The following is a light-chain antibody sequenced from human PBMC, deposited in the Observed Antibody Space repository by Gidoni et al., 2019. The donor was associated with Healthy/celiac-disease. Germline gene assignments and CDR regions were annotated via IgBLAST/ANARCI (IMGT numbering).Light chain of an antibody. J-gene: IGKJ4*01. CDR3: QQYNNWPPLT. CDR2: GAS. Sequence: EIVMTQSPATLSVSPRERATLSCRASQSVSSNLVWYQQKPGQATRLLIYGASTRATGIPARFSGSGSGTEFTLTISSLQSEDFAVYYCQQYNNWPPLTFGGGTKVEIK. V-gene: IGKV3-15*01. CDR1: QSVSSN.